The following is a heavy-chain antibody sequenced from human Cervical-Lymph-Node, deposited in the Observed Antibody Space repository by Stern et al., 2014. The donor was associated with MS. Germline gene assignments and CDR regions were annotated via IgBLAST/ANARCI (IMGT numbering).Heavy chain of an antibody. D-gene: IGHD3-3*01. CDR3: ARNFLQ. J-gene: IGHJ1*01. V-gene: IGHV4-31*03. Sequence: QVQLQESGPGLVQPSQTLSLTRTVSNGSVSSSDSYWSWIRQHPGRGLEWIGYIHYTRNNSYNPSLKTRVSASVDGSKNQFSLKLTSVTAADTAVYFCARNFLQWGPGILVTVSS. CDR1: NGSVSSSDSY. CDR2: IHYTRNN.